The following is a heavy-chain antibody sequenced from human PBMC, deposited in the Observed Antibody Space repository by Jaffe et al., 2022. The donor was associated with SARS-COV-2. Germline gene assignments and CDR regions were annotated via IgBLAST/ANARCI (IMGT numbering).Heavy chain of an antibody. D-gene: IGHD5-12*01. CDR1: GFTFSSYA. CDR3: AREYSGYDYGGVRLFDY. Sequence: QVQLVESGGGVVQPGRSLRLSCAASGFTFSSYAMHWVRQAPGKGLEWVAVISYDGSNKYYADSVKGRFTISRDNSKNTLYLQMNSLRAEDTAVYYCAREYSGYDYGGVRLFDYWGQGTLVTVSS. J-gene: IGHJ4*02. V-gene: IGHV3-30-3*01. CDR2: ISYDGSNK.